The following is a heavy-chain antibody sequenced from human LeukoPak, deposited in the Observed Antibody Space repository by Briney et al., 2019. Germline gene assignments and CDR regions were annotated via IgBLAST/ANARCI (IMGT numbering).Heavy chain of an antibody. CDR1: GGSISSSSYY. V-gene: IGHV4-39*01. Sequence: SETLSLNCTVSGGSISSSSYYWGWIRQPPGKGLEWIGSIYYSGSTYYNPSLKSRVTISVDTSKNQFSLKLSSVTAADTAVYYCARAYHRYYFDYWGQGTLVTVSS. CDR2: IYYSGST. CDR3: ARAYHRYYFDY. J-gene: IGHJ4*02.